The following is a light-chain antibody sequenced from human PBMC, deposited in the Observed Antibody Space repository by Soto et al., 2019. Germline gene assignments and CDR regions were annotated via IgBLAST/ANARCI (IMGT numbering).Light chain of an antibody. Sequence: AIQMAQSPSSLSASVGDRVTITCRASQGIGNDVGWYQQKPGKAPKLLLYAATTLQSGVPSRFSGTRSGTDFTLTISSLQPEDFATYSRLQDHNSPLTFGGGTKVEIK. CDR1: QGIGND. J-gene: IGKJ4*01. CDR3: LQDHNSPLT. CDR2: AAT. V-gene: IGKV1-6*02.